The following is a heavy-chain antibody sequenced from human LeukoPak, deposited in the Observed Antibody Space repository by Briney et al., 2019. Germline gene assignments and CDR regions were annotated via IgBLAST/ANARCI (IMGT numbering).Heavy chain of an antibody. V-gene: IGHV3-23*01. Sequence: GGSLRLSCAASGFTFSSYAMCWVRQAPGKGLEWVSAISGSGGSTYYADSVKGRFTISRDNSKNTLYLQMNSLRAEDTAVYYCARDGYSSSWYALDYWGQGTLVTVSS. CDR3: ARDGYSSSWYALDY. D-gene: IGHD6-13*01. CDR1: GFTFSSYA. CDR2: ISGSGGST. J-gene: IGHJ4*02.